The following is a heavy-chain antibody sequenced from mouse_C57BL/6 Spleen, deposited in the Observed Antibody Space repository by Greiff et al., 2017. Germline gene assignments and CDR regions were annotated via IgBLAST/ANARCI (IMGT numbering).Heavy chain of an antibody. V-gene: IGHV5-6*01. J-gene: IGHJ2*01. CDR2: ISSGGSYT. CDR3: ARTDYFDY. CDR1: GFTFSSYG. Sequence: EVQGVESGGDLVKPGGSLKLSCAASGFTFSSYGMSWVRQTPDKRLEWVATISSGGSYTYYPDSVKGRFTISRDKAKNTPYLQMSRLTSEDTAMYYCARTDYFDYWGQGTTRTVSS.